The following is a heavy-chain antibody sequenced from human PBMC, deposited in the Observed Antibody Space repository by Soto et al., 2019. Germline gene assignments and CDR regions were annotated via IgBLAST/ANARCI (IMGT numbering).Heavy chain of an antibody. D-gene: IGHD6-13*01. V-gene: IGHV3-33*01. CDR1: GFTFSSYG. CDR3: ARGKIAAAPFDY. CDR2: IWYDGSNK. Sequence: TGGSLRLSCAASGFTFSSYGMHWVRQAPGKGLEWVAVIWYDGSNKYYADSVKGRFTISRDNSKNTLYLQMNSLRAEDTAVYYCARGKIAAAPFDYWGQGTLVTVSS. J-gene: IGHJ4*02.